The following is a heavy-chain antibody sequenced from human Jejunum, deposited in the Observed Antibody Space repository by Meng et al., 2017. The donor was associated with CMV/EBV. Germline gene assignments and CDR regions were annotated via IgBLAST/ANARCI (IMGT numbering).Heavy chain of an antibody. V-gene: IGHV3-23*01. Sequence: FTFSSYSMGWVRQAPGKGLEWVSTISASGGTTSYADSVKGRFTVSRDSSKNTLYLQMDSLRADDTAVYYCARQTYSNYPNYYFDYWGQGALVTVSS. D-gene: IGHD4-11*01. CDR2: ISASGGTT. CDR3: ARQTYSNYPNYYFDY. J-gene: IGHJ4*02. CDR1: FTFSSYS.